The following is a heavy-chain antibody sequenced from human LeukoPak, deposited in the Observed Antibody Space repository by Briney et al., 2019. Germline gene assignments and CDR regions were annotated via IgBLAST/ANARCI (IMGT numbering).Heavy chain of an antibody. Sequence: ASVKVSCKASGYTFTSYGISWVRQAPGQGLEWMGWISAYNGNTNYAQKLQGRVTMTTDTSTSTAYMELRSLRSDDTAVYYCARDPYSSSWYTRKQPYFDYWGQGTLVTVSS. CDR1: GYTFTSYG. CDR2: ISAYNGNT. V-gene: IGHV1-18*01. CDR3: ARDPYSSSWYTRKQPYFDY. J-gene: IGHJ4*02. D-gene: IGHD6-13*01.